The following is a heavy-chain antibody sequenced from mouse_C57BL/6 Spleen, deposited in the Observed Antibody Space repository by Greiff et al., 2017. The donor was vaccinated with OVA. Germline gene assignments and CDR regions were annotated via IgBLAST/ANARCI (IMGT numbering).Heavy chain of an antibody. CDR2: ISYDGSN. CDR3: AGTTVADYAMDY. D-gene: IGHD1-1*01. Sequence: VQLQQSGPGLVKPSQSLSLTCSVTGYSITSGYYWNWIRQFPGNKLEWMGYISYDGSNNYNPSLKNRISITRDTSKNQFFLKLNSVTTEDTATYYCAGTTVADYAMDYWGQGTSVTVSS. J-gene: IGHJ4*01. V-gene: IGHV3-6*01. CDR1: GYSITSGYY.